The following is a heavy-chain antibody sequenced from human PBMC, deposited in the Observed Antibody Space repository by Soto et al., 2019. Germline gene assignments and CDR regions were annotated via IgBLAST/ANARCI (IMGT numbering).Heavy chain of an antibody. CDR3: ARVGYSSSWYGSFNWFDP. CDR2: ISSSSSYI. J-gene: IGHJ5*02. CDR1: GFTFSSYS. V-gene: IGHV3-21*01. D-gene: IGHD6-13*01. Sequence: GSLRLSCAASGFTFSSYSMNWVRQAPGKGLEWVSSISSSSSYIYYADSVKGRFTISRDNAKNSLYLQMNSLRAEDTAVYYCARVGYSSSWYGSFNWFDPWGQGTLVTVSS.